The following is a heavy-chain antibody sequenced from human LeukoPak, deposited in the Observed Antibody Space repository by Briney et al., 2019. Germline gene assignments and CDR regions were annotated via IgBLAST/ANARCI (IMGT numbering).Heavy chain of an antibody. CDR2: ISWNSGSI. CDR3: AKDQGRGSYSN. CDR1: GFIFNNYA. J-gene: IGHJ4*02. Sequence: PGGSLRLSCAGSGFIFNNYAMHWVRQPPGKGLEWVSGISWNSGSIDYADSVKGRFTISRDNSKNTLYLQMNSLRAEDTAVYYCAKDQGRGSYSNWGQGTLVTVSS. V-gene: IGHV3-9*01. D-gene: IGHD1-26*01.